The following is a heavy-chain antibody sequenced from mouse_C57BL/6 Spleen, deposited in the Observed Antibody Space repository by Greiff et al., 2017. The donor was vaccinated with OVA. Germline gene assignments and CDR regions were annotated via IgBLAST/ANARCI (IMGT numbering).Heavy chain of an antibody. Sequence: VKLQQPGAELVRPGTSVKLSCKASGYTFTSYWMHWVQQRPGQGLEWVGVIDPSDSYTNYNQNVKGKATLTVDTSSSTPYLQLSSLTSEDSAVYDCAREGSPHLDYWGQGTTLTVSS. CDR1: GYTFTSYW. CDR3: AREGSPHLDY. V-gene: IGHV1-59*01. CDR2: IDPSDSYT. J-gene: IGHJ2*01.